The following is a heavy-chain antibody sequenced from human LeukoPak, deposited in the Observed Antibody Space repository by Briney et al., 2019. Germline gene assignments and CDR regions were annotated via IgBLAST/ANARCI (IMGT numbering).Heavy chain of an antibody. V-gene: IGHV3-53*01. CDR1: GFTVSSNY. D-gene: IGHD3-9*01. CDR2: IYSGGST. Sequence: GGSLRLSCAASGFTVSSNYMSWVRQAPGKGLEWVSVIYSGGSTYYADSAKGRFTISRDNSKNTLYLQMNSLRAEDTAVYYCARGHDILTGQDYWGQGTLVTVSS. CDR3: ARGHDILTGQDY. J-gene: IGHJ4*02.